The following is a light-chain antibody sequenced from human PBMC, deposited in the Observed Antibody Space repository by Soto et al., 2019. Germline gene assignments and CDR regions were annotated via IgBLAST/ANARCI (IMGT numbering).Light chain of an antibody. V-gene: IGKV3-11*01. J-gene: IGKJ1*01. CDR3: QQSYSTLRGT. CDR1: QSVNSY. Sequence: DIELTQSPATLSASAGDRATITCRASQSVNSYLAWYQHKPGKAPRLLIYDASSMATDIPARFSGSGSGTAFSLTISSLEPEDFATYYYQQSYSTLRGTFGQGTKVEIK. CDR2: DAS.